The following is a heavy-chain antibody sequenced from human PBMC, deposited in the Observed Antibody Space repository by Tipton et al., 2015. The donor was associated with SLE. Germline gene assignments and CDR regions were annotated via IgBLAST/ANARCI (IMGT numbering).Heavy chain of an antibody. CDR2: ISAYNGNT. V-gene: IGHV1-18*01. CDR3: ARGDPYSSSWYRPGAYYGMDV. CDR1: GYTFTSYD. D-gene: IGHD6-13*01. J-gene: IGHJ6*02. Sequence: QLVQSGAEVKKPGSSVKVSCKASGYTFTSYDISWVRQAPGQGLEWMGWISAYNGNTNYAQKLQGRVTMTTDTSTSTAYMELRSLRSDDTAVYYCARGDPYSSSWYRPGAYYGMDVWGQGTTVTVSS.